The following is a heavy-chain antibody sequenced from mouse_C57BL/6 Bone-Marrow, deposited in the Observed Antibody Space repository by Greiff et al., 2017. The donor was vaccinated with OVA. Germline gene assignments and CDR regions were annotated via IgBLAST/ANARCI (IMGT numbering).Heavy chain of an antibody. CDR2: IYPGSGNT. V-gene: IGHV1-76*01. CDR3: ARWGYGSPFDY. Sequence: QVQLQQSGAELVRPGASVKLSCKASGYTFTDYYINWVKQRPGQGLEWIARIYPGSGNTYYNEKFKGKATLTAEKSSSTAYMQLSSLTSEDSAVYFCARWGYGSPFDYWGQGTTLTVSS. J-gene: IGHJ2*01. D-gene: IGHD1-1*01. CDR1: GYTFTDYY.